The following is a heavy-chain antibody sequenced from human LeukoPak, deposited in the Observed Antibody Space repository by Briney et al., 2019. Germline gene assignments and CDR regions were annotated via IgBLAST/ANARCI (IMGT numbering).Heavy chain of an antibody. V-gene: IGHV4-59*08. CDR3: ARRVGYCSGGSCRNWFDP. CDR2: IYYSGST. D-gene: IGHD2-15*01. CDR1: GGSISSYY. Sequence: SETLSLTCTVSGGSISSYYWSWIRQPPGKGLEWLGYIYYSGSTNYNPSLKSRVTISVDTSKNQFSLKLSSVTAADTAVYYCARRVGYCSGGSCRNWFDPWGQGTLVTVSS. J-gene: IGHJ5*02.